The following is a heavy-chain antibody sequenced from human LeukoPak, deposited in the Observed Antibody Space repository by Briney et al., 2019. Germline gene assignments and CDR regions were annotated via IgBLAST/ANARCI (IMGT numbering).Heavy chain of an antibody. J-gene: IGHJ4*02. CDR1: GFTFSSYS. D-gene: IGHD3-22*01. CDR2: ISSSSRYI. CDR3: ARGRDEDSSGYYYFFFPGTAGFDY. V-gene: IGHV3-21*01. Sequence: PGGSLRLSCAASGFTFSSYSMNWVRQAPGKGLEWVSSISSSSRYIYYADSVKGRFTISRDNAKNSLYLQLNSLRAEDTAVYYCARGRDEDSSGYYYFFFPGTAGFDYWGQGTLVTVSS.